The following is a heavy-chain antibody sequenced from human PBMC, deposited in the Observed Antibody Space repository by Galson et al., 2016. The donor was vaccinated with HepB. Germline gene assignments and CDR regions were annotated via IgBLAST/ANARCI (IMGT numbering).Heavy chain of an antibody. CDR2: IDWDDDK. Sequence: PALVKPTQTPTLTCTFSGFSLSARGMRVSWIRQPPGKALEWLARIDWDDDKLYSTSLKTRLTVSKDTSKKQVVLTMTNMDPVDTATYYCARLFTGYFDYWGQGILVTVSS. J-gene: IGHJ4*02. V-gene: IGHV2-70*04. D-gene: IGHD6-13*01. CDR3: ARLFTGYFDY. CDR1: GFSLSARGMR.